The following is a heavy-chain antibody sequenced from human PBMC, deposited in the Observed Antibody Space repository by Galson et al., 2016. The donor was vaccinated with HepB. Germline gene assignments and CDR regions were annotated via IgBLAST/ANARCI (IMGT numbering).Heavy chain of an antibody. CDR2: IYPGDFDT. J-gene: IGHJ4*01. CDR1: GYTFTSHW. D-gene: IGHD5-18*01. CDR3: ARLDHRGYKYAYLDY. V-gene: IGHV5-51*01. Sequence: QSGAEVKKPGESLKISCKGSGYTFTSHWIGWVRQMPGKGLEVMGFIYPGDFDTRYSPSFQGQVTISADKSTTNVYLQWSSLKASDTAIYYCARLDHRGYKYAYLDYWGQEPWSPSPQ.